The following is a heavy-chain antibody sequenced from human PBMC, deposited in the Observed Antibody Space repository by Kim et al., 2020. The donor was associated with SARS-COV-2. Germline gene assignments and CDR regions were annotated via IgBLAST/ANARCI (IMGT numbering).Heavy chain of an antibody. D-gene: IGHD1-26*01. Sequence: SETLSLTCTVSGGSISSSSYYWGWIRQPPGKGLEWIGSIYYSGSTYYNPSLKSRVTISVDTSKNQFSLKLSSVTAADTAVYYCARRVRSGSYQYYFDYWG. CDR2: IYYSGST. V-gene: IGHV4-39*07. CDR1: GGSISSSSYY. CDR3: ARRVRSGSYQYYFDY. J-gene: IGHJ4*01.